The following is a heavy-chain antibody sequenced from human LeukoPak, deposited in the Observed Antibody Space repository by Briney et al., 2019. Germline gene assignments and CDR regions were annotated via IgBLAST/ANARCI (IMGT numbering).Heavy chain of an antibody. Sequence: ASVKVSCKASGGTFSSYAISWVRQAPGQGLEWMGGIIPIFGTANYAQKFQGRVTMTRDTSISTAYMELSRLRSDDTAVYFCARDLGSTRGYWGQGTLVTVSS. CDR3: ARDLGSTRGY. CDR2: IIPIFGTA. CDR1: GGTFSSYA. V-gene: IGHV1-69*05. J-gene: IGHJ4*02. D-gene: IGHD2-2*01.